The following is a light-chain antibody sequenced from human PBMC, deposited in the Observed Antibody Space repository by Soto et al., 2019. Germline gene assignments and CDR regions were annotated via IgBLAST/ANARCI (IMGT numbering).Light chain of an antibody. Sequence: EIVLTQSPGTLSLSPGERATLSCRASQSVSSNYLAWYQQKPGQAPRILIYGASSRATCIPDRFSGSGSGKDFTLTISRLEPEDFAVYFCQHYGSSLAITFGQGTRLEIK. V-gene: IGKV3-20*01. J-gene: IGKJ5*01. CDR2: GAS. CDR1: QSVSSNY. CDR3: QHYGSSLAIT.